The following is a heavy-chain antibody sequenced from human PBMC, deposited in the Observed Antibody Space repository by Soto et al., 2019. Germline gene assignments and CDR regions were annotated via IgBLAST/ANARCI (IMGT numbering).Heavy chain of an antibody. V-gene: IGHV3-23*01. J-gene: IGHJ4*02. CDR3: AKTPRQWLVYFEY. CDR1: GFTFSNYA. D-gene: IGHD6-19*01. CDR2: ISNSGGTT. Sequence: EVQLLESGGGLVQPGGSLRLSCAASGFTFSNYAMSWVRQAPGKGLEWVSAISNSGGTTYYADSVKGRFTISRDNAKDTLHLQMNSLRAEDTAVYYCAKTPRQWLVYFEYWGQGTLVTVSS.